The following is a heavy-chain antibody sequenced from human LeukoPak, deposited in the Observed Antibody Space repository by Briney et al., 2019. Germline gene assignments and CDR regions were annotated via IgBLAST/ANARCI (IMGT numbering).Heavy chain of an antibody. CDR3: TTDLAGAAAGYYYYYMDV. CDR1: GFTFSNAW. CDR2: IKSKPDGGTT. Sequence: GGSLRLSCAASGFTFSNAWMSWVRQAPGKGLEWVGRIKSKPDGGTTDYAAPVKGRFTISRDDSKNTLYLQMNSLKTEDTAVYYCTTDLAGAAAGYYYYYMDVWGKGTTVTVSS. D-gene: IGHD6-13*01. J-gene: IGHJ6*03. V-gene: IGHV3-15*01.